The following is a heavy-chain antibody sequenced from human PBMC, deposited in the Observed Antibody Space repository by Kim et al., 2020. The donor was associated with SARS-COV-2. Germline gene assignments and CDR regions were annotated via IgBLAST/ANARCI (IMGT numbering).Heavy chain of an antibody. J-gene: IGHJ4*02. V-gene: IGHV4-38-2*02. Sequence: SETLSLTCTVSGYSISSGYYWGWIRQPPGKGLEWIGSIYHSGSTYYNPSLKSRVTISVDTSKNQFSLKLSSVTAADTAVYYCARDRGLVKGYYFDYWGQGTLVTVSS. CDR2: IYHSGST. CDR3: ARDRGLVKGYYFDY. CDR1: GYSISSGYY. D-gene: IGHD3-9*01.